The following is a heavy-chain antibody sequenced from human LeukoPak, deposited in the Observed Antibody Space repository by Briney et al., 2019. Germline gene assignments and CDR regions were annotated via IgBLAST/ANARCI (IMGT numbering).Heavy chain of an antibody. J-gene: IGHJ4*02. CDR3: ARGRTTVVSRLPLFPCY. D-gene: IGHD4-23*01. CDR1: GGTFSSYA. Sequence: ASVKVSCKASGGTFSSYAISWVRQATGQGLEWMGWMNPNSGNTGYAQKFQGRVTMTRNTSISTAYMELSSLRSEDTAVYYCARGRTTVVSRLPLFPCYWGQGTLVTVSS. V-gene: IGHV1-8*02. CDR2: MNPNSGNT.